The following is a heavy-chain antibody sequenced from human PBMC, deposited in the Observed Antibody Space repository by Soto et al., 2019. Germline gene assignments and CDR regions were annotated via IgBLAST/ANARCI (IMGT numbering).Heavy chain of an antibody. D-gene: IGHD5-18*01. CDR2: IYPSGMP. CDR1: GGSISNAAYS. J-gene: IGHJ4*02. CDR3: ARERGGYGLFDS. V-gene: IGHV4-30-2*01. Sequence: SETLSLTCTVSGGSISNAAYSWSWIRQPPGKGLEWIGYIYPSGMPFYNPSLRSRVTISIDRSNDQFSLNLKSVTAADTAVYYCARERGGYGLFDSWGQGTLVTVFS.